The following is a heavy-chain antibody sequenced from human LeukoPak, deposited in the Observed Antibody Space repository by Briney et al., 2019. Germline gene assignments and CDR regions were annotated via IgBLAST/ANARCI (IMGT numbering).Heavy chain of an antibody. V-gene: IGHV4-34*01. Sequence: SETLSLTCGVSGGSLSRYYWSWIRQPPGRGLEWIGEINTGGSTNYNPSLKSRVTISLDTSKNQFSLNLDSVTAADTAVYYCARDDLVSTSTGGFDVWGQGILVTVSS. J-gene: IGHJ4*02. CDR1: GGSLSRYY. CDR2: INTGGST. CDR3: ARDDLVSTSTGGFDV. D-gene: IGHD2-8*02.